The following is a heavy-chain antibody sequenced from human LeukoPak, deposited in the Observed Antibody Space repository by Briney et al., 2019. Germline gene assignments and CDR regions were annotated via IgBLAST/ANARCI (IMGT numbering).Heavy chain of an antibody. V-gene: IGHV4-34*01. CDR2: INHSGST. Sequence: PSETLSLTCAVYGGSFSGYYWSWIRQPPGKGLEWIGEINHSGSTNYNPSLKSRVTISVDTSKNQFSLNLSSVTAADTAVYYCARGLGATVFDYWGQGALVTVSS. D-gene: IGHD1-26*01. J-gene: IGHJ4*02. CDR3: ARGLGATVFDY. CDR1: GGSFSGYY.